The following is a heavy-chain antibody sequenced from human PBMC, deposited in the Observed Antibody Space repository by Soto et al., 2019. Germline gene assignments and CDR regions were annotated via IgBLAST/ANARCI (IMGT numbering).Heavy chain of an antibody. J-gene: IGHJ4*02. CDR1: GFSLSNARMG. Sequence: QVTLKESGPVLVKPTETLTLTCTVSGFSLSNARMGMSWIRQPPGKALEWLAHIFSNDEKSYSTSLKSRLTISKDTSKSQVVLTMTNMDPVDTATYYCARISSSGWGGYYFDYWGQGTLVTVSS. CDR3: ARISSSGWGGYYFDY. CDR2: IFSNDEK. V-gene: IGHV2-26*01. D-gene: IGHD6-19*01.